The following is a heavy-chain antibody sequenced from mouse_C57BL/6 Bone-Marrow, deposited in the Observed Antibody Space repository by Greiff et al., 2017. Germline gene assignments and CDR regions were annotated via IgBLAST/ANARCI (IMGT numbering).Heavy chain of an antibody. CDR3: ARHEERAHGNPWFAY. D-gene: IGHD2-1*01. CDR1: GYTFTEYT. Sequence: QVQLKESGAELVKPGASVKLSCKASGYTFTEYTIHWVKQRSGQGLEWIGWFYPGSGSIKYNEKFKDKATLTADKSSSTVYLELSRLTSEDSAVYFCARHEERAHGNPWFAYWGQGTLVTVSA. J-gene: IGHJ3*01. V-gene: IGHV1-62-2*01. CDR2: FYPGSGSI.